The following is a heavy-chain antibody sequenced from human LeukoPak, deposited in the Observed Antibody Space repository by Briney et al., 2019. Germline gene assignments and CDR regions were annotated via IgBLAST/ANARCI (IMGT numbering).Heavy chain of an antibody. J-gene: IGHJ6*03. Sequence: GGSLRLSCAASGFTFSSYGMHWVRQAPGKGLEWVAFIRYDGSNKYYADSVKGRFTISRDNAKNSPYLQMNSLRAEDTAVYYCASSGSSWYYYYYMDVWGKGTTVTVSS. D-gene: IGHD6-13*01. CDR1: GFTFSSYG. CDR2: IRYDGSNK. CDR3: ASSGSSWYYYYYMDV. V-gene: IGHV3-30*02.